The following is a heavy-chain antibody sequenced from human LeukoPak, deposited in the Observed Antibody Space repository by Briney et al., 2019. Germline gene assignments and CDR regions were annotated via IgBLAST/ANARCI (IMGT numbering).Heavy chain of an antibody. Sequence: SETLSLTCTVSGGSISSGSYYWSWIRQPAGKGLEWIGRIYTSGSTNYNPSLKSRVTISVDTSENQFSLKLSSVTAADTAVYYCARENRRPDAFDIWGQGTMVTVSS. J-gene: IGHJ3*02. CDR2: IYTSGST. CDR1: GGSISSGSYY. V-gene: IGHV4-61*02. CDR3: ARENRRPDAFDI.